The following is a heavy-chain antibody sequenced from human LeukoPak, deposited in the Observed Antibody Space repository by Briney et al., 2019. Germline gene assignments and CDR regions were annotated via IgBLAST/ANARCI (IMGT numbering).Heavy chain of an antibody. V-gene: IGHV4-39*02. CDR2: IYYSGST. J-gene: IGHJ4*02. CDR3: ARDVHSGAFDY. CDR1: GGSISSSSYY. Sequence: SETLSLTCTVSGGSISSSSYYWGWIRQPPGKGLEWIGSIYYSGSTYYNPSLKSRVTISVDTSKNQFSLKLSSVTAADTAVYYCARDVHSGAFDYWGQGTLVTVSS. D-gene: IGHD6-19*01.